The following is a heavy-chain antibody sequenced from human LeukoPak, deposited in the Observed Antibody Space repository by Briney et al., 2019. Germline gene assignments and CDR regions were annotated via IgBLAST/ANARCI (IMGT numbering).Heavy chain of an antibody. CDR3: AKASNSGSYGYYFDY. D-gene: IGHD1-26*01. Sequence: PGRSLRPSCAASGFTFDDYGMYWVRQAPGKGLEWVSGISWNSGDIGYADSVKGRFTISRDNAKNSLYLQMNSLRAEDTALYYCAKASNSGSYGYYFDYWGQGTLVTVSS. CDR2: ISWNSGDI. J-gene: IGHJ4*02. CDR1: GFTFDDYG. V-gene: IGHV3-9*01.